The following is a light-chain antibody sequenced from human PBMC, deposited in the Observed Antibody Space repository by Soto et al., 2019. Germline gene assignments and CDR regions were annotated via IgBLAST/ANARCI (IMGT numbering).Light chain of an antibody. J-gene: IGKJ4*01. CDR2: WAS. CDR3: QQYFDVPFT. CDR1: QSVLDISNNRNY. V-gene: IGKV4-1*01. Sequence: IVLTQSPDSLAVSLGERATINCRSSQSVLDISNNRNYLAWYQQKPGQPPQLIIYWASTRESGVPERFSGSGSGTDFTLTISSLEAEDVAFYWCQQYFDVPFTFGGGTKVDIK.